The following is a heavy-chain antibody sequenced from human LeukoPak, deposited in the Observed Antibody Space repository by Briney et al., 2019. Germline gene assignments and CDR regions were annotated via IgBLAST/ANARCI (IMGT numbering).Heavy chain of an antibody. CDR2: ISDSGST. Sequence: SETLSLTCTVSGGSISSYYWSWIRQPPGKGLEWVGYISDSGSTNYNPSLKSRITISVDTSKNQFSLTLSSVTAADTAVYYCARSDSAVYYYRPSDCWGQGTLVTVSS. CDR3: ARSDSAVYYYRPSDC. J-gene: IGHJ4*02. CDR1: GGSISSYY. D-gene: IGHD2/OR15-2a*01. V-gene: IGHV4-59*08.